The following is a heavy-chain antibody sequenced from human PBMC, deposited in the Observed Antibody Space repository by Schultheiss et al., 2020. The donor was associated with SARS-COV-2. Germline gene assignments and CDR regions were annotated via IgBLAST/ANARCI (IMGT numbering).Heavy chain of an antibody. CDR2: INPNSGGT. D-gene: IGHD3-10*01. Sequence: ASVKVSCKASGYTFTGYYMHWVRQAPGQGLEWMGWINPNSGGTNYAQKFQGRVTMTRDTSISTAYMELSRLRSDDTAVYYCARGSPPYYGSGSYLYYYYYYYMDVWGKGTTVTVS. CDR3: ARGSPPYYGSGSYLYYYYYYYMDV. CDR1: GYTFTGYY. J-gene: IGHJ6*03. V-gene: IGHV1-2*02.